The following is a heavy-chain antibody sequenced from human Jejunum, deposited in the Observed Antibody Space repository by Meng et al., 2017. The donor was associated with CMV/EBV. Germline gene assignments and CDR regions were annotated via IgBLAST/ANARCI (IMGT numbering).Heavy chain of an antibody. CDR1: GGSTDDYY. CDR3: ARASGGPLGRLIYFFDF. Sequence: LLTSGPGLVKPSVTLSLTCTGSGGSTDDYYWSWIRQPPGKGLEWIGYIFYSGTTNYNPSLKSRVTISIDKSKSQISLNLNSVTAADTAIYYCARASGGPLGRLIYFFDFWGQGTLVTVSS. J-gene: IGHJ4*02. D-gene: IGHD2-15*01. CDR2: IFYSGTT. V-gene: IGHV4-59*01.